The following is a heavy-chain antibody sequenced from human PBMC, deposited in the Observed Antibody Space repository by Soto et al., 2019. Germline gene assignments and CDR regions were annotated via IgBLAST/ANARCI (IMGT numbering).Heavy chain of an antibody. CDR1: GYTFTSYD. CDR3: ARGGYCSSTSCYGGYYYYGMDV. D-gene: IGHD2-2*01. Sequence: QVQLVQSGAEVMKPGASVKVSCKASGYTFTSYDINWVRQATGQGLEWMGWMNPNSGNTGYAQKFQGRVTMTRNTSISTAYMELSSLRSEDTAVYYCARGGYCSSTSCYGGYYYYGMDVWGQGTTVTVSS. V-gene: IGHV1-8*01. CDR2: MNPNSGNT. J-gene: IGHJ6*02.